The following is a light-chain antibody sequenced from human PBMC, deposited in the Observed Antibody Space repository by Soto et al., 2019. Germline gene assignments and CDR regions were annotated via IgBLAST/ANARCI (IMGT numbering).Light chain of an antibody. Sequence: EIVLTQSPGTLSLSPGERATLSCRASQSINSRYLAWYQQKPGQAPRLLIYGASSRATGIPDRFSGSGSGTDFSLTIRRLEPEDFAVYYCQPFGSSPGFTFGPGTKVDIK. CDR1: QSINSRY. J-gene: IGKJ3*01. V-gene: IGKV3-20*01. CDR3: QPFGSSPGFT. CDR2: GAS.